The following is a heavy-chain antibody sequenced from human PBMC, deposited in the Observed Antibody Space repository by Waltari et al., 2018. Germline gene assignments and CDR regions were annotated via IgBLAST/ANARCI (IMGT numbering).Heavy chain of an antibody. CDR2: IIPILGIA. CDR3: ARGGGTAALYYYYYMDV. J-gene: IGHJ6*03. D-gene: IGHD6-13*01. Sequence: QVQLVQSGAEVKKPGSSVKVSCKASGGTFSSYAISWVRPAPGQGLEWMGGIIPILGIANYAQKFQGRVTITADESTSTAYMELSSLRSEDTAVYYCARGGGTAALYYYYYMDVWGKGTTVTVSS. V-gene: IGHV1-69*04. CDR1: GGTFSSYA.